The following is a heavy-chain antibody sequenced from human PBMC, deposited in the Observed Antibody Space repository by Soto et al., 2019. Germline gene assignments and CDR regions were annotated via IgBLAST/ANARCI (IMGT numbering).Heavy chain of an antibody. J-gene: IGHJ4*02. CDR1: GFTVSSNY. V-gene: IGHV3-53*01. D-gene: IGHD6-19*01. CDR3: ARESAVAGTDY. CDR2: IYSGGST. Sequence: GESLRLSCAASGFTVSSNYMSWVRQAPGKGLEWVSVIYSGGSTYYADSVKGRFTISRDNSKNTLYLQMNSLRAEDTAVYYCARESAVAGTDYWGQGTLVTVSS.